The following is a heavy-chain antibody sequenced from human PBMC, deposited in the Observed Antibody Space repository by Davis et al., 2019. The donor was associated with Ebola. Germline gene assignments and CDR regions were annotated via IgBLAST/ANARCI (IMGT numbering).Heavy chain of an antibody. J-gene: IGHJ4*02. Sequence: PGGSLRLSCAASGFTFSSYAMSWVRQAPGKGLEWVSAISSSGGSTYYADSVKGRFTISRDNSKNTLYLQMNSLRAEDTAIYYCAKDGEFGGNYGTFDYWGQGTLVTVSS. CDR1: GFTFSSYA. D-gene: IGHD1-26*01. CDR3: AKDGEFGGNYGTFDY. CDR2: ISSSGGST. V-gene: IGHV3-23*01.